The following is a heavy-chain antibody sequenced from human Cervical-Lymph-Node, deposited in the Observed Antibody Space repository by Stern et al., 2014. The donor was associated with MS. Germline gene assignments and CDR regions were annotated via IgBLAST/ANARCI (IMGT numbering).Heavy chain of an antibody. CDR3: ATTFH. CDR1: GGTFSDV. D-gene: IGHD3-16*01. CDR2: IIPMFGTT. Sequence: QVQLVQSGPEVKKPGSSVKLSCKASGGTFSDVINWVRQAPGQGLDWMGGIIPMFGTTNYAQKFQGGVKIAADESMTTGCMELTSLTSEDAALYYCATTFHWGQGTLITVSS. V-gene: IGHV1-69*01. J-gene: IGHJ4*02.